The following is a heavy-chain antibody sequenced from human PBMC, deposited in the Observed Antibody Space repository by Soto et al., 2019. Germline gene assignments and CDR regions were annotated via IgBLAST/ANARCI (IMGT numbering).Heavy chain of an antibody. CDR3: ARDLLPYGMDV. CDR1: GGSISSYY. CDR2: IYYSGST. J-gene: IGHJ6*02. V-gene: IGHV4-59*01. Sequence: SETLSLTCTVSGGSISSYYWSWIRQPPGKGLEWIGYIYYSGSTNYNPSLKSRVTISVDTSKNQFSLKLSSVTAADTAVYYCARDLLPYGMDVWGQGTTVTVSS. D-gene: IGHD2-15*01.